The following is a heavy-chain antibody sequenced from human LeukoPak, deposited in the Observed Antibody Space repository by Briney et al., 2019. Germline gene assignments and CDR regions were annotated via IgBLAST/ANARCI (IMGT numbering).Heavy chain of an antibody. D-gene: IGHD6-19*01. V-gene: IGHV3-23*01. Sequence: GGSLRLSCAASGFTFSSYAMSWVRQAPGKALVGVSAISGSGGSTYYADSVKGRFTISRDNSKNTLYLQMNSLRAEDTAVYYCAKGAVPYNWFDPWGQGTLVTVSS. CDR1: GFTFSSYA. J-gene: IGHJ5*02. CDR2: ISGSGGST. CDR3: AKGAVPYNWFDP.